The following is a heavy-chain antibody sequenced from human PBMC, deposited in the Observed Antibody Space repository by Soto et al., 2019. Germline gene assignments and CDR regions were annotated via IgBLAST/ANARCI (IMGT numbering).Heavy chain of an antibody. D-gene: IGHD3-22*01. CDR3: AKVKYPYYYDSSAPRDAFDI. J-gene: IGHJ3*02. V-gene: IGHV3-7*03. CDR1: GFTFSSYW. CDR2: IKQDGSEK. Sequence: GGSLRLSCAASGFTFSSYWMSWVRQAPGKGLEWVANIKQDGSEKYYVDSVKGRFTISRDNAKNTLYLQMNSLRAEDTAVYYCAKVKYPYYYDSSAPRDAFDIWGQGTMVTVSS.